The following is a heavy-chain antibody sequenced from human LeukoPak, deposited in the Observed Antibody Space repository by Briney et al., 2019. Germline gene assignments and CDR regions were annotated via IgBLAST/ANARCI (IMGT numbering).Heavy chain of an antibody. CDR2: INHSGST. Sequence: SETLSLTCAVYGGSLSGCYWSWLRQPPGKGLEWIREINHSGSTNHNPSLKHRVTISVDTSKYQFSLKLSSLTAADTAVYYCARSYYDFWSGYYTFDYWGQGTLVTVSS. J-gene: IGHJ4*02. CDR1: GGSLSGCY. CDR3: ARSYYDFWSGYYTFDY. V-gene: IGHV4-34*01. D-gene: IGHD3-3*01.